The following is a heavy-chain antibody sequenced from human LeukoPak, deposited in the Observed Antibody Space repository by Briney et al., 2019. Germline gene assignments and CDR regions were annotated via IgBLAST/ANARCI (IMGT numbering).Heavy chain of an antibody. J-gene: IGHJ5*02. CDR2: INTGNGNT. CDR3: ARGTQILNWFDP. Sequence: GASVKVSCKASGYTFTNYAMHWVRQAPGQRLEWMGWINTGNGNTKYSQKFQGRVTITRDTSASTAYMELSSLRSEDTAVYFCARGTQILNWFDPWGQGTLVTVSS. D-gene: IGHD1-7*01. V-gene: IGHV1-3*04. CDR1: GYTFTNYA.